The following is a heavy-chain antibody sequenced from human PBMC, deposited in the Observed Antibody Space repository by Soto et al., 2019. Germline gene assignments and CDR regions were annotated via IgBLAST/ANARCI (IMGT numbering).Heavy chain of an antibody. CDR2: INHSGST. V-gene: IGHV4-39*07. Sequence: SETLSLTCTVSGHSMSNTDYFWSWIRQPPGKGLEWIGEINHSGSTNYNPSLKSRVTISVDTSKNQFSLKLSSVTAADTAVYYCARDRRLITMVRGVSLWFDPWGQGTLVTVSS. D-gene: IGHD3-10*01. CDR1: GHSMSNTDYF. CDR3: ARDRRLITMVRGVSLWFDP. J-gene: IGHJ5*02.